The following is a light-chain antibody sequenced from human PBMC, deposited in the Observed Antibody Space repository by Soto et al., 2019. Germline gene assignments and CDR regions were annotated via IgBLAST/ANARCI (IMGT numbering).Light chain of an antibody. J-gene: IGKJ4*01. Sequence: EIVLTQSPGTLSLSPGERATLSCRASQNVYNNYIAWYQQKPGQAPRTVIYGASIRATGIPDRFSGSGSGTDFTLSTSRLQNAASAVYYCQHYGSSITFGGGTKVDIK. CDR1: QNVYNNY. CDR2: GAS. V-gene: IGKV3-20*01. CDR3: QHYGSSIT.